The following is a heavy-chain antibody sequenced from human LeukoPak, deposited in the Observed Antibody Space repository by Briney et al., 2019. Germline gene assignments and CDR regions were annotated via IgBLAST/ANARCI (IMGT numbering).Heavy chain of an antibody. CDR1: GYTFTDYY. V-gene: IGHV1-2*02. CDR2: IKPNSGGT. D-gene: IGHD1-26*01. J-gene: IGHJ4*02. CDR3: ARVKEPGSYSGFDY. Sequence: ASVKVSCKASGYTFTDYYMHWVRQAPGQGLEWMGWIKPNSGGTNYAQKFQGRVSMTRDTSISTAYMELSRLRSDDTAVYYCARVKEPGSYSGFDYWGQGTLVTVSS.